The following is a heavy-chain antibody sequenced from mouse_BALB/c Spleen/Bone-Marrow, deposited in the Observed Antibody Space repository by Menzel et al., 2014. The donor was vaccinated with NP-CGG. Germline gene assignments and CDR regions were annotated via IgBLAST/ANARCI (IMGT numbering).Heavy chain of an antibody. CDR2: IDPANGNT. CDR3: ATGFAY. Sequence: VQLQQSGAELVKPGASVKLSCTASGFNIKDTYMHWVKQRPEQGLEWIGRIDPANGNTKYDPKFQGKATITADTSSNTAYLQLSSRTSEDTAVYYCATGFAYWGQGTLVTVSA. J-gene: IGHJ3*01. V-gene: IGHV14-3*02. CDR1: GFNIKDTY.